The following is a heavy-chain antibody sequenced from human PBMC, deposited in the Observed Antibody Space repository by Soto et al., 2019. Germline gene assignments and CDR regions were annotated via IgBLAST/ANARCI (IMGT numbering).Heavy chain of an antibody. CDR1: GYTFTGYY. CDR3: ARDSSGYYSAYYYGMDV. D-gene: IGHD3-22*01. CDR2: INPNSGGT. Sequence: RASVKVSCKASGYTFTGYYMHWVRQAPGQGLEWMGWINPNSGGTNYAQKFQGWVTMTRDTSISTAYMELSRLRSDDTAVYYCARDSSGYYSAYYYGMDVWGQGTTVTVSS. V-gene: IGHV1-2*04. J-gene: IGHJ6*02.